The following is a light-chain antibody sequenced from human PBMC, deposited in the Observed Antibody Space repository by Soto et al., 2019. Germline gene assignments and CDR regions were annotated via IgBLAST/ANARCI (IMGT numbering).Light chain of an antibody. J-gene: IGLJ1*01. CDR2: EVA. CDR1: SSVVGTYNL. CDR3: CSYGGISALPYV. Sequence: QSVLAQPASVSGSPEQSVTISCTGTSSVVGTYNLVSWYQQLPGKAANLIIYEVAERPSGVSNRFSGSKFGNTASLTISGLLPEDEADYYCCSYGGISALPYVFGTGTKVTVL. V-gene: IGLV2-23*02.